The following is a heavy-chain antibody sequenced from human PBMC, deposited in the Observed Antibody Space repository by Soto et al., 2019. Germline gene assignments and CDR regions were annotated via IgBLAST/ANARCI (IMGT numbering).Heavy chain of an antibody. CDR2: INPDAGAT. CDR1: AYSLTTYH. D-gene: IGHD2-2*01. J-gene: IGHJ5*02. CDR3: ARGDIVLVPASEGNWFDP. V-gene: IGHV1-46*01. Sequence: ASGKVSCKASAYSLTTYHIYWVLQAPGKGLDWMGLINPDAGATNYAQRFQGRLRLTRDTSTRTVYMELRSLRFDDTAVYYCARGDIVLVPASEGNWFDPWGQGTLVTVSS.